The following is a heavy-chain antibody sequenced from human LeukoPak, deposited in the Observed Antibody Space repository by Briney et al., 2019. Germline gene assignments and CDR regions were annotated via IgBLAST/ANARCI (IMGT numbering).Heavy chain of an antibody. CDR3: ARDRGGWYGAFDI. Sequence: SETLSLTCTVSGGSVSSSSYYWGWIRQPPGKGLEWIGSIYYSGSTYYNPSLKSRVTISVDTSKNQFSLKLSSVTAADTAVYYCARDRGGWYGAFDIWGQGTMVTVSS. CDR1: GGSVSSSSYY. J-gene: IGHJ3*02. CDR2: IYYSGST. D-gene: IGHD6-19*01. V-gene: IGHV4-39*07.